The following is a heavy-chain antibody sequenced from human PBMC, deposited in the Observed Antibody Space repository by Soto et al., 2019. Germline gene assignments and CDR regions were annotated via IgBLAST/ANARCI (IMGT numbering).Heavy chain of an antibody. D-gene: IGHD3-10*01. Sequence: SETLSLACTVSGGSISSYYWSWIRQPPGKGLEWIGFIYNSGSTNYNPSLKSRVTISMDTSRNQFSLILSSVTAADTAVYYCARAPYGSGTKPYYFDYWGQGTLVTVS. J-gene: IGHJ4*02. CDR2: IYNSGST. CDR1: GGSISSYY. V-gene: IGHV4-59*01. CDR3: ARAPYGSGTKPYYFDY.